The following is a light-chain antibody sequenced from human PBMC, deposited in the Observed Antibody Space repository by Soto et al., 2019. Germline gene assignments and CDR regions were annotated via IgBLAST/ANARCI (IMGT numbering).Light chain of an antibody. V-gene: IGKV1-27*01. Sequence: DIQMTQSPSSLSASVGDRVTITCRASQGIRNYLAWYQQKPGKVPKLLIYAASTLQSGVPSRFSGSGSGTDFTLTISSLQPEDVATYYCQKYNSAPWTFGQGTKV. CDR2: AAS. CDR3: QKYNSAPWT. J-gene: IGKJ1*01. CDR1: QGIRNY.